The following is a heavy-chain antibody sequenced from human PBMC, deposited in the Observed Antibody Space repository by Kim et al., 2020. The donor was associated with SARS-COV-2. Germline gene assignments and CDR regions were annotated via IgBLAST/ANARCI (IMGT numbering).Heavy chain of an antibody. CDR1: GFTFDDYA. V-gene: IGHV3-9*01. CDR3: AKDYSQGGLFDY. J-gene: IGHJ4*02. D-gene: IGHD5-18*01. CDR2: ISWNSGSI. Sequence: GGSLRLSCAASGFTFDDYAMHWVRQAPGKGLEWVSGISWNSGSIGYADSVKGRFTISRDNAKNSLYLQMNSLRAEDTALYYCAKDYSQGGLFDYWGQGTLVTVSS.